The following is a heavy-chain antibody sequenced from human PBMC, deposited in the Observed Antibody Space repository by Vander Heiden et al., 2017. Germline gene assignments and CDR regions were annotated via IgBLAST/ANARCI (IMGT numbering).Heavy chain of an antibody. CDR3: ARQEIQLSFTMGRGGWFDP. CDR1: GYSFGSYW. Sequence: EVQLVQSGAEGKKPGESLKISCKGSGYSFGSYWIGWVRQMPGKGLEWMGVIYPGDSDVRYSPSFEGQVTISADKSINTAYLQWNSLKASDTAIYYCARQEIQLSFTMGRGGWFDPWGQGTLVTVSS. D-gene: IGHD3-10*01. V-gene: IGHV5-51*01. J-gene: IGHJ5*02. CDR2: IYPGDSDV.